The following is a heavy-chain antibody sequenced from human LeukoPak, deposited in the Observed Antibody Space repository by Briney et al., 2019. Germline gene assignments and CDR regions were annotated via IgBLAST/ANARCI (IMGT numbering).Heavy chain of an antibody. CDR3: ARGLGSSTSRHTFDI. V-gene: IGHV3-23*01. D-gene: IGHD2-2*01. CDR2: ISGSGGST. CDR1: GFSFSSYV. Sequence: GGSLRLSCAASGFSFSSYVMSWVRQAPGKGLEWVSAISGSGGSTYFADSVKGRFTISRDNSKNTLYLQMNSLSAEDTAIYYWARGLGSSTSRHTFDIWGQGTMVTVSS. J-gene: IGHJ3*02.